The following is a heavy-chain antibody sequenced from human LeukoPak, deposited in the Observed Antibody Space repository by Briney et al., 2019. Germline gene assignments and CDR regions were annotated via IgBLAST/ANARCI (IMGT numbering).Heavy chain of an antibody. V-gene: IGHV4-59*01. D-gene: IGHD3-22*01. CDR3: ARESNYYDSSGYYYAGGSYYYYYMDV. Sequence: PSETLSLTCTVSGGSISSYYWGWIRQPPGKGLEWIGYIYYSGSTNYNPSLKSRVTISVDTSKNQFSLKLSSVTAADTAVYYCARESNYYDSSGYYYAGGSYYYYYMDVWGKGTTVTVSS. CDR1: GGSISSYY. CDR2: IYYSGST. J-gene: IGHJ6*03.